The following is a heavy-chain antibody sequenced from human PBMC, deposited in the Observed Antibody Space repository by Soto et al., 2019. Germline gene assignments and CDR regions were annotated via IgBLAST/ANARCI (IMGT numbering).Heavy chain of an antibody. CDR1: GFTFSSYR. CDR3: ARGIAVAGTTYYYYGMDV. CDR2: ISSSSSYI. Sequence: EVQLVESGGGLVKPGGSLRLSCAASGFTFSSYRMNWVRQAPGKGLEWVSSISSSSSYIYYADSVKGRFTISRDNAKNSLYLQMNSLRAEDTAVYYCARGIAVAGTTYYYYGMDVWGQGTTVTVSS. V-gene: IGHV3-21*01. J-gene: IGHJ6*02. D-gene: IGHD6-19*01.